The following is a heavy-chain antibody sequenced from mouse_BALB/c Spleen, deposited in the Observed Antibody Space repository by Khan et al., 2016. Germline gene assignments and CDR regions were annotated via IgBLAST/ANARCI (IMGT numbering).Heavy chain of an antibody. V-gene: IGHV1-7*01. CDR1: GYTFTRFW. D-gene: IGHD2-1*01. Sequence: QVQLQQSGAELAKPGASVKMSCKTSGYTFTRFWMHWVKQRPGQGLEWIVYIHPGSNYTEYNQNFKDKATLTAAKSSSTAYLLLNSLTSEDSAVYYCARWGYGNYLYQAMDYWGQGISVTVSS. J-gene: IGHJ4*01. CDR2: IHPGSNYT. CDR3: ARWGYGNYLYQAMDY.